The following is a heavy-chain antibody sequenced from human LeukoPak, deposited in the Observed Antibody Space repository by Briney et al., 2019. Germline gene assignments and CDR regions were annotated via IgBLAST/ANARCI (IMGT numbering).Heavy chain of an antibody. CDR2: ISYDGSNK. CDR1: GGTFSSYA. D-gene: IGHD3-22*01. V-gene: IGHV3-30-3*01. Sequence: PGGSLRLSCAASGGTFSSYAMRWVRQAPGKGLEWVAVISYDGSNKYYADSVNGGFTISKENSKKTLSLQMNVLRAEETALYYPPRALPPETASPDYDSSGYFYASAFACSGQRTPVT. J-gene: IGHJ4*01. CDR3: PRALPPETASPDYDSSGYFYASAFAC.